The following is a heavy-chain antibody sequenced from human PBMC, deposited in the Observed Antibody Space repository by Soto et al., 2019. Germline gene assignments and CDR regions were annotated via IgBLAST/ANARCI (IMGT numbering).Heavy chain of an antibody. V-gene: IGHV3-21*01. CDR1: GFTFINRT. J-gene: IGHJ4*02. D-gene: IGHD6-19*01. CDR3: ARVRSGWCDY. Sequence: EVQLVESGGGLVKPGGSLRLSCATSGFTFINRTMNWVRQAPGEGLEWVSSITSSSRYIYYADSVKGRFTISRDNAKNSLYLQMNSLRAEDTAVYYCARVRSGWCDYWGQGTLVTVSS. CDR2: ITSSSRYI.